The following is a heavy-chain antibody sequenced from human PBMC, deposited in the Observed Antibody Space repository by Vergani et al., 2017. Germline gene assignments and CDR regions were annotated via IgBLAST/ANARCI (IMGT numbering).Heavy chain of an antibody. CDR1: GGTFSSYA. CDR3: AKDPPPHAFDI. CDR2: ISGSGGST. J-gene: IGHJ3*02. V-gene: IGHV3-23*04. Sequence: VQLVQSGAEVKKPGSSVKVSCKASGGTFSSYAMSWVRQAPGKGLEWVSAISGSGGSTYYADSVKGRFTISRDNSKNTLYLQMNSLRAEDTAVYYCAKDPPPHAFDIWGQGTMVTVSS.